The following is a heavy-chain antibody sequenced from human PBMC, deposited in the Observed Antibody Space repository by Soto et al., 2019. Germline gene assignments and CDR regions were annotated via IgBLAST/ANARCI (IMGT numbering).Heavy chain of an antibody. CDR1: RYSFSGYY. CDR2: INSDLGGT. D-gene: IGHD3-22*01. J-gene: IGHJ3*01. CDR3: ARTPSVGATTVILGDDAFDL. Sequence: QEQLEQSGAEVKKPGASVMVSCKASRYSFSGYYFHWVRQAPGQGPEWMGWINSDLGGTNYAERVQGRVTMTRDTATKTVYMELSSVRSDDTAVYFGARTPSVGATTVILGDDAFDLWGQGTLITVSS. V-gene: IGHV1-2*02.